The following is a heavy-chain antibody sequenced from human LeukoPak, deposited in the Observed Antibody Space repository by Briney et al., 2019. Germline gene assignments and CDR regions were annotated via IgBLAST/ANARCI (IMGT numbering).Heavy chain of an antibody. CDR3: AREWYNYYDSSGYYYDT. CDR2: IYTSGST. V-gene: IGHV4-39*07. J-gene: IGHJ5*02. D-gene: IGHD3-22*01. Sequence: SETLSLTCTVSGGSISSSSYYWGWIRQPPGKGLEWIGRIYTSGSTNYNPSLKSRVTMSVDTSKNQFSLKLSSVTAADTAVYYCAREWYNYYDSSGYYYDTWGQGTLVTVSS. CDR1: GGSISSSSYY.